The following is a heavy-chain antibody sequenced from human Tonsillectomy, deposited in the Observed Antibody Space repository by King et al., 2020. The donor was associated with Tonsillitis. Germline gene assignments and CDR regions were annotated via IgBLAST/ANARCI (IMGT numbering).Heavy chain of an antibody. CDR2: ISGYNGNT. CDR3: ARDGGDPTYYYYFYMDV. J-gene: IGHJ6*03. Sequence: QLVQSGAEVKKRGASVKVSCKASGYTFTSYGISWVRQASGQGLEWMGWISGYNGNTNYAQKFQGRVTMTTDTSTSTAYMELRSLRSDDTAVYYCARDGGDPTYYYYFYMDVWGKGTSVTVSS. D-gene: IGHD2-21*01. CDR1: GYTFTSYG. V-gene: IGHV1-18*01.